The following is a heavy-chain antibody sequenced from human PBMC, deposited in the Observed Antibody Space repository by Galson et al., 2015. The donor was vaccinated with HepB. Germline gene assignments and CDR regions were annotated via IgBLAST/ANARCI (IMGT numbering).Heavy chain of an antibody. Sequence: QSGAEVKKPGESLKISCKGSGYSFTSYWIGWVRQMPGKGLEWMGIIYPGDSDTRYSPSFQGQVTISADKSISTAYLQWSSLKASDTAMYYCASTPTYYYDSGSHFGYWGQGTLVTVSS. J-gene: IGHJ4*02. CDR3: ASTPTYYYDSGSHFGY. CDR1: GYSFTSYW. V-gene: IGHV5-51*03. D-gene: IGHD3-22*01. CDR2: IYPGDSDT.